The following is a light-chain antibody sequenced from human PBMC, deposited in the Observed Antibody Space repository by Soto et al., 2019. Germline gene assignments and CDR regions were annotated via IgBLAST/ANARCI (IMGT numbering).Light chain of an antibody. CDR2: GAS. CDR3: QQYANWLT. V-gene: IGKV3-15*01. Sequence: DIEMPQSQATLSVCPGPRAPLPCTASQSVRSNLAWYQHKTGQAPRLLIYGASTRATGIPARFSGSGSGTEFSLTISSLQSEDFAVYYCQQYANWLTFGGGTKVDI. CDR1: QSVRSN. J-gene: IGKJ4*01.